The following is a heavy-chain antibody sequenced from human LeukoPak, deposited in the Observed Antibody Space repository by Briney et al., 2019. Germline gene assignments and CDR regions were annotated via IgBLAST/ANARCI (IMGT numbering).Heavy chain of an antibody. Sequence: SVKVSCKGSGGIVSSYAISWVRLAPGHGLEWMGGITPRFGRAKYAQKFQDRVSITSDESTSTVYMELSSLRSDDTAVYYCARAGRFSNYDYYYHMDVWGKGTTVTVSS. CDR2: ITPRFGRA. D-gene: IGHD4-11*01. CDR3: ARAGRFSNYDYYYHMDV. V-gene: IGHV1-69*01. CDR1: GGIVSSYA. J-gene: IGHJ6*03.